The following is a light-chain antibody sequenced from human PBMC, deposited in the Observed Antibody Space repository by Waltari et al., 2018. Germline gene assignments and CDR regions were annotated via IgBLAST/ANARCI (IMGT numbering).Light chain of an antibody. CDR2: SNY. Sequence: QSVLTQPPSVSEAPRQRVTISCSGRSSNIGNYAVHWYQQLPGKAPKLLIYSNYVLSSGVSDRFSGSKSGSSASLVISGLQSEDEADYYCATWDDSLNGPVFGGGTKVTVL. CDR1: SSNIGNYA. V-gene: IGLV1-36*01. J-gene: IGLJ2*01. CDR3: ATWDDSLNGPV.